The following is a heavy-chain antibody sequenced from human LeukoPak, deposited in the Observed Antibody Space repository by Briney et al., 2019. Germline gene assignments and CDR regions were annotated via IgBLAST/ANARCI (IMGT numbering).Heavy chain of an antibody. CDR3: AREPWIKLWKAFDI. V-gene: IGHV4-34*01. J-gene: IGHJ3*02. Sequence: SETLSLTCAVYGGSFSGYYWSWIRQPPGKGLEWIGEINHSGSTNYNPSLKSRVTISVDTSKNQFSLKLSSVTAADTAVYYCAREPWIKLWKAFDIWGQGTMVTVSS. D-gene: IGHD5-18*01. CDR1: GGSFSGYY. CDR2: INHSGST.